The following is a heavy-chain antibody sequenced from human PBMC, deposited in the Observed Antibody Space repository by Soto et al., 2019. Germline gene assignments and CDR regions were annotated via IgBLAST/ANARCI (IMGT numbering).Heavy chain of an antibody. CDR2: ISWNSNTI. J-gene: IGHJ4*02. CDR3: AKDNGPN. Sequence: SLRLSCADPGFTFDNYAMHWFRQAPVNGLEWVSGISWNSNTIAYADSVKGRFTISRDNAKNSLYLQMNSLRAEDTAFYYCAKDNGPNWGQGTLVTVSS. V-gene: IGHV3-9*01. CDR1: GFTFDNYA.